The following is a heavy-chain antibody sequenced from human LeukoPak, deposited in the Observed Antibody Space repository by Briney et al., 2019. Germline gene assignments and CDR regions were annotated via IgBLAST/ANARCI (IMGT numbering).Heavy chain of an antibody. CDR1: GFTFSSYS. CDR3: AREGHTRYCSSTSCYFAEYFQY. CDR2: ISSSSSTI. J-gene: IGHJ1*01. Sequence: GGSLRLSCAASGFTFSSYSMNWARQAPGKGLEWVSYISSSSSTIYYADSVKGRFTISRDNAKNSLYLQMNSLRAEDTAVYYCAREGHTRYCSSTSCYFAEYFQYWGQGTLVTVSS. V-gene: IGHV3-48*01. D-gene: IGHD2-2*01.